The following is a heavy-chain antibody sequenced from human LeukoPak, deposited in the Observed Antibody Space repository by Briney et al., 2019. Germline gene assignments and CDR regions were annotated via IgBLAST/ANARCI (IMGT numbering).Heavy chain of an antibody. Sequence: GGSLRLSCAASGFTFSSVWMTWVRQAPGKGLEWVANIKQDGSEKYYVDSVKGRFTISRDNAKNSLFLQMNSLRAEDTAVYYCARDWQWQQLDGDAFDIWGQGTMVTVSS. J-gene: IGHJ3*02. CDR1: GFTFSSVW. CDR2: IKQDGSEK. V-gene: IGHV3-7*04. D-gene: IGHD6-13*01. CDR3: ARDWQWQQLDGDAFDI.